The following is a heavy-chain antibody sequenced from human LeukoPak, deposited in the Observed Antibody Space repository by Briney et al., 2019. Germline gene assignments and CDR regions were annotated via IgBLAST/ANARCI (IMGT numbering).Heavy chain of an antibody. Sequence: PGGSLRLSCAASGFMFDDYGMSWVRQAPGKGLEWVSGINWNGGRTGYADSVKGRFTISRDNAKNSLFLQMSTLRAEDTAVYYCARVPATVKADYWGQGTLVTVSS. CDR2: INWNGGRT. CDR1: GFMFDDYG. CDR3: ARVPATVKADY. D-gene: IGHD4-17*01. J-gene: IGHJ4*02. V-gene: IGHV3-20*04.